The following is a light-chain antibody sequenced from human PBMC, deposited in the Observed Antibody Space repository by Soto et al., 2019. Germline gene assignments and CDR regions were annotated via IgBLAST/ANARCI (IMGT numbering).Light chain of an antibody. CDR3: YT. CDR2: WAS. Sequence: DIVMTQSPDSLAVSLGERATINCKSSQSVLYSSNNKNYLAWYQQKPGQPPKLLIYWASTRESGVPDRFSGSGSGTDFTLTISSLQAKDVAVYYRYTFGQGTKLEIK. J-gene: IGKJ2*01. CDR1: QSVLYSSNNKNY. V-gene: IGKV4-1*01.